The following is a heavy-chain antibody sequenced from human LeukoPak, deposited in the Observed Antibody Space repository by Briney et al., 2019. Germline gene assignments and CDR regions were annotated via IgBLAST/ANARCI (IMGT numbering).Heavy chain of an antibody. D-gene: IGHD3-3*02. CDR2: IKSKTDGGTT. V-gene: IGHV3-15*01. J-gene: IGHJ4*02. Sequence: PGGSLRLSCAASGFTFSNAWMTWVRQSPGKGLEWVGRIKSKTDGGTTDYAAPVKGRFTISRDDSKSTVYLQMNSLKTEDTAVYYCTTDRVIFGRSFDYWGQGTLVTVSS. CDR3: TTDRVIFGRSFDY. CDR1: GFTFSNAW.